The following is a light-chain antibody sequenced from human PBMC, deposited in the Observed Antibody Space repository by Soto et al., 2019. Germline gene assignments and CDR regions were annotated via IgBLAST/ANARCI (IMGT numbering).Light chain of an antibody. V-gene: IGLV1-40*01. CDR3: AAWDDSLNGVV. Sequence: QSVLTQPPSVSGAPGQRVTISCTGSSSNIGAGYDVHWYQQLPGTAPKFLIYSNNQRPSGVPDRFSGSKSGTSASLAISGLQSEDEADYYCAAWDDSLNGVVFGGGTKLTVL. CDR1: SSNIGAGYD. J-gene: IGLJ2*01. CDR2: SNN.